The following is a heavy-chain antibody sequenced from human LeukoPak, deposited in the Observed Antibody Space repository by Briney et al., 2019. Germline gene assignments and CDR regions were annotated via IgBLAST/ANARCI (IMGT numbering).Heavy chain of an antibody. V-gene: IGHV3-23*01. CDR2: IGAGGTFT. D-gene: IGHD1-1*01. Sequence: PGGSLRLSCTASGFTFSSYAMNWVRQAPGKGLEWVSGIGAGGTFTYYADSVKGRFTIFRDNSRNTLYLQMNSLRADDTAVYYCAKDLGYITYRYYLDDGGQGTLVTVSS. CDR3: AKDLGYITYRYYLDD. CDR1: GFTFSSYA. J-gene: IGHJ4*02.